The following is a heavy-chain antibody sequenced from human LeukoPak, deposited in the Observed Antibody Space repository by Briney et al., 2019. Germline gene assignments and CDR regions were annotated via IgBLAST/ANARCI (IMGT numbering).Heavy chain of an antibody. CDR1: GNTFTSYD. V-gene: IGHV1-8*01. CDR2: MNPNSGNT. D-gene: IGHD3-22*01. J-gene: IGHJ4*02. Sequence: GASVEVSCKASGNTFTSYDINWVRQATGQGLEWMGWMNPNSGNTGYAQKFQGRVTMTRNTSISTAYMELSSLRSEDTAVYYCARGRSERYYDSSGYYYWGQGTLVTVSS. CDR3: ARGRSERYYDSSGYYY.